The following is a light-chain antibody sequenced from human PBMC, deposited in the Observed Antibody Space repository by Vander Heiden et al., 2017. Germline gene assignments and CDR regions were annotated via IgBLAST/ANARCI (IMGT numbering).Light chain of an antibody. CDR3: QQANSFPIT. J-gene: IGKJ5*01. CDR1: QGICNS. CDR2: AAS. Sequence: DIQMSQSTSSVSASVGDRVTITCRASQGICNSLAWYQQKPGKAPKLLISAASSLQSGVPSRFSGSVSGTDFTLSISSLQPEDFATYFCQQANSFPITFGQGTRLEIK. V-gene: IGKV1-12*01.